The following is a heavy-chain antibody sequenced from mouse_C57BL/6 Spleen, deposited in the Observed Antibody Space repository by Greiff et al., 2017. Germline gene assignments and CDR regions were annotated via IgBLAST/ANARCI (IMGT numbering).Heavy chain of an antibody. V-gene: IGHV5-12*01. CDR1: GFTFSDYY. CDR3: ARQGYYNYAMDY. J-gene: IGHJ4*01. Sequence: EVKLVESGGGLVQPGGSLKLSCAASGFTFSDYYMYWVRQTPEKRLEWVAYISNGGGSTDYPDTVKGRFTSSRDNAKNTLYLQMSRLKSEDTAMYYCARQGYYNYAMDYWGQGTSVTVSS. CDR2: ISNGGGST. D-gene: IGHD2-12*01.